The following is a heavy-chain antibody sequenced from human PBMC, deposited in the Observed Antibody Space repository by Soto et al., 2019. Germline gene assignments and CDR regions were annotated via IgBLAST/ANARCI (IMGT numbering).Heavy chain of an antibody. CDR3: ARCPDHYGAGIGGRFDY. V-gene: IGHV1-69*13. CDR2: IIPIFGTA. CDR1: GSTFSSYD. Sequence: SVKVSCKASGSTFSSYDISWVRQDPGQGLEWMGGIIPIFGTANYAQKFQGSLTITAEESTSTAYVELSSLRSEDSAVYYCARCPDHYGAGIGGRFDYWGQGTLVTVSS. D-gene: IGHD3-10*01. J-gene: IGHJ4*02.